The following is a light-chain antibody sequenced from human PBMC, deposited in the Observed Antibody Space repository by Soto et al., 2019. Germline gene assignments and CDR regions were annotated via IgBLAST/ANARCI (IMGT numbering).Light chain of an antibody. J-gene: IGLJ1*01. CDR1: SCDVGAYNY. Sequence: QSVLTQPPSASGSPGQSVTISCTGTSCDVGAYNYVSWYQHRPGKAPKLMIYEVTKRPSGVPDRFSGAKSGNTASLTVSGLQAEDEADYYCTSHAGTNNFPYVFGTGTKLTVL. V-gene: IGLV2-8*01. CDR3: TSHAGTNNFPYV. CDR2: EVT.